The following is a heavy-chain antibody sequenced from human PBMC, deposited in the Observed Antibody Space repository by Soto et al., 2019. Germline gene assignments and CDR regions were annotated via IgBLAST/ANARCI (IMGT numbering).Heavy chain of an antibody. Sequence: SLRLSCAASGVTSNDYAMHWVRQAPGKGLEWVSGIYYNSDRIDYGDSVKGRFATSRDNAENSLYLQMNSLRPEDTAVYYCVKDVLPGGADYWGPGTLVTVSS. CDR3: VKDVLPGGADY. J-gene: IGHJ4*02. CDR1: GVTSNDYA. D-gene: IGHD3-16*01. V-gene: IGHV3-9*02. CDR2: IYYNSDRI.